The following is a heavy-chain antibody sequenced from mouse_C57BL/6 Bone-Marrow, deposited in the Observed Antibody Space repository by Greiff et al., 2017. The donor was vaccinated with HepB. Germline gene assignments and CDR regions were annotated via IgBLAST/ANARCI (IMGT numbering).Heavy chain of an antibody. V-gene: IGHV14-4*01. CDR2: IDPENGDT. CDR3: TTLRDESNLYYYGRSDGGFAY. D-gene: IGHD1-1*01. CDR1: GFNITDDY. Sequence: EVQLVESGAELVRPGASVKLSCTASGFNITDDYMHWVKQRPEQGLEWIGWIDPENGDTEYASKFQGKAPITADTSSHPAYLQLSSLTAEDTAVYYGTTLRDESNLYYYGRSDGGFAYWGQGTLVTVSA. J-gene: IGHJ3*01.